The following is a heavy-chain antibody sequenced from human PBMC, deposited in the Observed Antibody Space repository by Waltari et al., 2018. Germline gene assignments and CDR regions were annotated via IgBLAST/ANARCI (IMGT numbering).Heavy chain of an antibody. D-gene: IGHD5-18*01. Sequence: QLQLQESGPGLVKPSETLSLTCTVSGGSISSSSYYWGWIRQPPGKGLEWIGSIYYSGITYYNPSLKSRVTISVDTSKNQFSLKLSSVTAADTAVYYCASSTRYTAMVNFDYWGQGTLVTVSS. CDR3: ASSTRYTAMVNFDY. V-gene: IGHV4-39*01. CDR2: IYYSGIT. CDR1: GGSISSSSYY. J-gene: IGHJ4*02.